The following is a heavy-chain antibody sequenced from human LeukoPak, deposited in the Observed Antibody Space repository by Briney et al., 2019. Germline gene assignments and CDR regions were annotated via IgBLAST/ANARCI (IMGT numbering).Heavy chain of an antibody. V-gene: IGHV3-23*01. CDR3: AKGAEIDL. CDR1: GFTFTNYA. CDR2: VTGPGDTT. Sequence: GGSLRLSCAPSGFTFTNYAMNWVRQAPGKGLEWVSAVTGPGDTTYYADSVKGRFFMSREDSKTTVYLQMNSLRAEDTAIYYCAKGAEIDLWGQGTLVTVSS. J-gene: IGHJ5*02. D-gene: IGHD3-16*01.